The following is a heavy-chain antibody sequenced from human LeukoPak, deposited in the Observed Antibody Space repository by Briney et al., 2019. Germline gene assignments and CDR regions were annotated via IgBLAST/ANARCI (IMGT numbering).Heavy chain of an antibody. CDR3: ASDYIVRGVTGPVY. CDR1: GFTFSSYA. Sequence: GGSLRLSCVASGFTFSSYAMSWVRQAPGKGLEWVANIKQDGSEKYYVDSVKGRFTISRDNAKNSLYLQMNSLRAEDTAVYYCASDYIVRGVTGPVYWGQGTLVTVSS. V-gene: IGHV3-7*01. D-gene: IGHD3-10*01. J-gene: IGHJ4*02. CDR2: IKQDGSEK.